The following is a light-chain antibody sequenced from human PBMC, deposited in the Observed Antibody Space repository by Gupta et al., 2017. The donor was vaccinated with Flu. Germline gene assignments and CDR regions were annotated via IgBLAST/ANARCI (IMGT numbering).Light chain of an antibody. J-gene: IGKJ4*01. CDR3: HQSNRTALT. Sequence: DIQMHQSPSSLSASVGDRVTITCRASQSISSYLNWYQQKPGKAPKLLIDAASSLQSAVPSRCSRSGAGTVCTPTISRLQPEDVATYYCHQSNRTALTFGGGTKVDIK. CDR2: AAS. CDR1: QSISSY. V-gene: IGKV1-39*01.